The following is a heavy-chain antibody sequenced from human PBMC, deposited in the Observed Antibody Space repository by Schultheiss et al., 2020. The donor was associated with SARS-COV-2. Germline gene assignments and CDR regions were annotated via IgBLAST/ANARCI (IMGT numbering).Heavy chain of an antibody. V-gene: IGHV4-59*08. CDR2: IYYSGST. Sequence: SETLSLTCTVSGGSISSYYWSWIRQPPGKGLEWIGYIYYSGSTYYNPSLKSLVTISVDTSKNQFSLKLSSVTAADTAVYYCARQSVGDAFDIWGQGTMVTVSS. CDR1: GGSISSYY. J-gene: IGHJ3*02. CDR3: ARQSVGDAFDI. D-gene: IGHD1-26*01.